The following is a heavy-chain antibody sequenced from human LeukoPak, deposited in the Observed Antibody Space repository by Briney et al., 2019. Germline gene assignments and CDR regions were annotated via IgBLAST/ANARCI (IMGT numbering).Heavy chain of an antibody. CDR3: ARDFAWFGELYADY. D-gene: IGHD3-10*01. CDR2: IYYSGST. Sequence: SETLSLTCNVSDGSISSSGYYWGWIRQPPGKGLEWIGSIYYSGSTYSNPSLRSRVTISVDTSKNQFSLKLSSVTAADTAVYYCARDFAWFGELYADYWGQGTLVTVSS. CDR1: DGSISSSGYY. J-gene: IGHJ4*02. V-gene: IGHV4-39*02.